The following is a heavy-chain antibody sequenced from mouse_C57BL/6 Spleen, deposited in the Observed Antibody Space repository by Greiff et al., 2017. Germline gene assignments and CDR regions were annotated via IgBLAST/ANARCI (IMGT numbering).Heavy chain of an antibody. D-gene: IGHD1-1*01. CDR3: ARYTTVVAKGF. CDR2: IHPNSGSN. J-gene: IGHJ2*01. Sequence: QVQLQQPGAELVKPGASVKLSCKASGYTFTSYWMHWVKQRPGQGLEWIGMIHPNSGSNNYNEKFKSKATLTVDKSSSRSYMQLSSVTSEDSTVYYGARYTTVVAKGFWGQGTTLTVSS. V-gene: IGHV1-64*01. CDR1: GYTFTSYW.